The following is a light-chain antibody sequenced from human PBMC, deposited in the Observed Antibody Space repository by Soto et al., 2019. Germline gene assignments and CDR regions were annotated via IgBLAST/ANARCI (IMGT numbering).Light chain of an antibody. CDR2: EGS. Sequence: QSALTQPASVSGSPGQSITISCTGTSSDVGSYNLVSWYQQHPGKAPKLMIYEGSKRPSGVSNRFSCSKSGNTASLTISGLQDEDEDDYYCCSYAGSSRVFGGGTQLTVL. V-gene: IGLV2-23*01. J-gene: IGLJ2*01. CDR1: SSDVGSYNL. CDR3: CSYAGSSRV.